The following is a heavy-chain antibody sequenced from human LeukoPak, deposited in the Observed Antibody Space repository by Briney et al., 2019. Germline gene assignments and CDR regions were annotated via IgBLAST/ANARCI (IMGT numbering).Heavy chain of an antibody. CDR1: GYTFTGHY. J-gene: IGHJ4*02. CDR3: ARGYYDSSGYYSIDY. CDR2: INPNSGGT. D-gene: IGHD3-22*01. Sequence: ASVKVSCKASGYTFTGHYMHWVRQAPGRGLEWMGRINPNSGGTNYVQKFQGRVTMTRDTPITTAYMELSRLRSDDTAVYYCARGYYDSSGYYSIDYWGQGTLVTVSS. V-gene: IGHV1-2*06.